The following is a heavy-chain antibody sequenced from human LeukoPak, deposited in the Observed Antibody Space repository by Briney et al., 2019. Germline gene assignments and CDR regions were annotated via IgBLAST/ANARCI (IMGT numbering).Heavy chain of an antibody. CDR2: ISSGSSTI. D-gene: IGHD2-21*02. CDR3: ARGESSYCSGDCNFGY. J-gene: IGHJ4*02. Sequence: GGSLRLSCAASGFTFSSYEMNWVRQAPGKGMEWISYISSGSSTIYYADSVKGRFTISRDNAKKSLYLQMNSLRAEDTATYYCARGESSYCSGDCNFGYWGQGTLVTISS. V-gene: IGHV3-48*03. CDR1: GFTFSSYE.